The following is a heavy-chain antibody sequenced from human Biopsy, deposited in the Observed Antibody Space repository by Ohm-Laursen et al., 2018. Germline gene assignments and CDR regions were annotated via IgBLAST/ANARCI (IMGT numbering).Heavy chain of an antibody. CDR2: VYYTGST. CDR1: GDSISSYY. J-gene: IGHJ2*01. V-gene: IGHV4-59*01. CDR3: ARDRGYYSDRTVPGYFDL. D-gene: IGHD3-22*01. Sequence: TLSLTCTVSGDSISSYYWSWIRQPPGKGLQWIGYVYYTGSTDYNPSLQSRVTISVDTSKNHFSLRLRSVTPANTAIYYCARDRGYYSDRTVPGYFDLWGRGTLVTVSS.